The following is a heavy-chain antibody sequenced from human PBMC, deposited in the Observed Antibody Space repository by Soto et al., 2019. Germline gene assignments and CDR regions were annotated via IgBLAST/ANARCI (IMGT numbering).Heavy chain of an antibody. Sequence: QVQLQESGPGLVKPSETLSLTCTVSGGSVSSGSYYWSWIRQPPGKGLEWIGYIYYSGRTNYNPSRKSRVTISVDTSKNQFSLKLSSVTAADTAVYYCARDRGGWFDPWGQGTLVTVSS. V-gene: IGHV4-61*01. CDR1: GGSVSSGSYY. J-gene: IGHJ5*02. CDR3: ARDRGGWFDP. CDR2: IYYSGRT.